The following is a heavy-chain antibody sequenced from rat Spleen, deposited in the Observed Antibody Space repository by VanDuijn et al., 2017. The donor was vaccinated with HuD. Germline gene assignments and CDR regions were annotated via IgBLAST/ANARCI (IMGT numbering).Heavy chain of an antibody. CDR2: ISYDGRSS. Sequence: EVQLVESGGGLVQPGRSLKLSCAASGFTFSDYYMAWVRQAPTKGLEWVATISYDGRSSYYRDSVRGRFTISRDDAKSTLYLQMDSLRSEDTATYYCTRDNERSYVMDAWGQGASVTVSS. CDR1: GFTFSDYY. CDR3: TRDNERSYVMDA. J-gene: IGHJ4*01. V-gene: IGHV5-7*01.